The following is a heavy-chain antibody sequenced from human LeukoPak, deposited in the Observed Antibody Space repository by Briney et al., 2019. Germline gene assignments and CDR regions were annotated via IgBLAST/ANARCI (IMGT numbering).Heavy chain of an antibody. CDR1: GGTFSSYA. CDR2: IIPIFGTA. CDR3: ARVSRWNYFGYYYYGMDV. J-gene: IGHJ6*02. Sequence: SVKVSCKASGGTFSSYAFSWVRQAPGQGLEWMGGIIPIFGTANYAQKFQGRATITADESTSTAYMELSSLRSEDTAVYYCARVSRWNYFGYYYYGMDVWGQGTTVTVSS. V-gene: IGHV1-69*01. D-gene: IGHD1-7*01.